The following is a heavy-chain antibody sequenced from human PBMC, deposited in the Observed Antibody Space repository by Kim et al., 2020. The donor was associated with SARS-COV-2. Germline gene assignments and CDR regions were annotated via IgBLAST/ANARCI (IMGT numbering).Heavy chain of an antibody. Sequence: ASVKVSCKASGYTFTSYYMHWVRQAPGQGLEWMGIINPSGGSTSYAQKFQGRVTMTRDTSTSTVYMELSSLRSEDTAVYYCARGGYSGYDWAWYFDLWGRGTLVTVSS. CDR1: GYTFTSYY. V-gene: IGHV1-46*01. J-gene: IGHJ2*01. CDR2: INPSGGST. CDR3: ARGGYSGYDWAWYFDL. D-gene: IGHD5-12*01.